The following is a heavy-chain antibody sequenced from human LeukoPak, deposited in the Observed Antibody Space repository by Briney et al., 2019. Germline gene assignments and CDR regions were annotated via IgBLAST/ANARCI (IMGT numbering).Heavy chain of an antibody. CDR3: AKDGFGELLSMYYFDY. CDR2: ISGSGGST. Sequence: PGGSLRLSCAASGFTFSSYAMSWVRQAPGKGLEWVSAISGSGGSTYYADSVKGRFTISRDNSKNTLYLQMNSLRAEDTAVYYCAKDGFGELLSMYYFDYWGQGTLVTVSS. J-gene: IGHJ4*02. CDR1: GFTFSSYA. D-gene: IGHD3-10*01. V-gene: IGHV3-23*01.